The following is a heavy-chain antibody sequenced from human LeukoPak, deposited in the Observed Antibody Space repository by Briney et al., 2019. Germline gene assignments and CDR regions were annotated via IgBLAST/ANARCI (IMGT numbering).Heavy chain of an antibody. CDR2: INPNSGGT. J-gene: IGHJ5*02. Sequence: VASVKVSCKASGYTFTGYYMHWVRQAPGQGREWMGWINPNSGGTNYAQKFQGRVTMTRDTSISTAYMELSRLRSDDTAVYYCARDVAQPIYCSGGSCYRHWFDPWGQGTLVTVSS. D-gene: IGHD2-15*01. CDR1: GYTFTGYY. CDR3: ARDVAQPIYCSGGSCYRHWFDP. V-gene: IGHV1-2*02.